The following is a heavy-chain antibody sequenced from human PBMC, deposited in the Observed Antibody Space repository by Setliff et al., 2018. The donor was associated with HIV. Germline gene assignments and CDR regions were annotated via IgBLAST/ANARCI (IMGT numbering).Heavy chain of an antibody. V-gene: IGHV3-23*01. CDR1: GFTFSNYA. Sequence: GGSLRLSCAASGFTFSNYAMSWVRQAPGEGLEWVSAILSTGERTFYADSVKGRFTISRDNYKNTVYLQMNSLRAEEKAEYYCAKELAASGLGYFDSWGRGILVTVSS. D-gene: IGHD3-22*01. CDR2: ILSTGERT. J-gene: IGHJ4*02. CDR3: AKELAASGLGYFDS.